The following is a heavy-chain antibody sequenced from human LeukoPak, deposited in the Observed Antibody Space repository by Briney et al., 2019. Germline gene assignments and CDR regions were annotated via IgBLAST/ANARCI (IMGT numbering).Heavy chain of an antibody. Sequence: SETLSLTCTVSGDSISSSSYFWGWIRQPPGKGLEWIGSIYYSGSTYYNPSLKSRVTISVDTSKDQFSLKLTSVTASDTAVYYCARHRFGGFYYFDYWGQGTLVTVSS. CDR3: ARHRFGGFYYFDY. CDR2: IYYSGST. J-gene: IGHJ4*02. D-gene: IGHD3-10*01. V-gene: IGHV4-39*01. CDR1: GDSISSSSYF.